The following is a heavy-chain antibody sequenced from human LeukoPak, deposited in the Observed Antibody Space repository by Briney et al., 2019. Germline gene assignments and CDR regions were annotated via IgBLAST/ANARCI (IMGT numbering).Heavy chain of an antibody. CDR1: GFTFSSYE. V-gene: IGHV3-48*03. CDR2: ISSSGSTI. Sequence: HAGGSLRLSCAASGFTFSSYEMNWVRQAPGKGLEWVSYISSSGSTINYADSVKGRFTISRDNAENSLYLQMNSLRADDTAVYYCAKEGSYDAFDIWGQGTMVTVSS. CDR3: AKEGSYDAFDI. J-gene: IGHJ3*02. D-gene: IGHD1-26*01.